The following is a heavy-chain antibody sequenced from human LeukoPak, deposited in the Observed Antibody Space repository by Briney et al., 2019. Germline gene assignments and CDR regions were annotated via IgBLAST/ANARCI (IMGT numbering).Heavy chain of an antibody. CDR1: GYSFTSYW. D-gene: IGHD5-12*01. CDR2: IDPSDSYT. V-gene: IGHV5-10-1*01. Sequence: GESLKISCKGSGYSFTSYWISWVRQMPGKGLEWMGRIDPSDSYTNYSPSFRGHVPISVDKSISTAYLQWSSLKASDTAIYYCARRRHGGYDSNDYWGQGTLVTVSS. CDR3: ARRRHGGYDSNDY. J-gene: IGHJ4*02.